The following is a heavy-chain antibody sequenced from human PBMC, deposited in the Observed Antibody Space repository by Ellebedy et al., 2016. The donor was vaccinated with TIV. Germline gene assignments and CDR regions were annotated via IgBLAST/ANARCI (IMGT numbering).Heavy chain of an antibody. CDR3: ARSHFGGSYGMDV. V-gene: IGHV1-69*04. CDR2: IIPILDIA. Sequence: ASVKVSCKASGGPFSSYAISWVRQAPGQGLEWMGRIIPILDIANYAQKFQGRVTITADKSTSTAYMELSSLRSEDAAVYCCARSHFGGSYGMDVWGQGTTVTVSS. D-gene: IGHD3-16*01. J-gene: IGHJ6*02. CDR1: GGPFSSYA.